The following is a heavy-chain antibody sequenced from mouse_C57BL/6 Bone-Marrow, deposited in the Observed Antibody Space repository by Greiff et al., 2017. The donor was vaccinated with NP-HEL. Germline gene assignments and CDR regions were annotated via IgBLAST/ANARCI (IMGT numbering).Heavy chain of an antibody. CDR3: ARDGDDGYYADWFAY. D-gene: IGHD2-3*01. CDR1: GFTFSSYA. CDR2: ISDGGSYT. Sequence: EVQGVESGGGLVKPGGSLKLSCAASGFTFSSYAMSWVRQTPEKRLEWVATISDGGSYTYYPDNVKGRFTISRDNAKNNLYLQMSLLKSEDTAMYYCARDGDDGYYADWFAYWGQGTLVTVSA. V-gene: IGHV5-4*01. J-gene: IGHJ3*01.